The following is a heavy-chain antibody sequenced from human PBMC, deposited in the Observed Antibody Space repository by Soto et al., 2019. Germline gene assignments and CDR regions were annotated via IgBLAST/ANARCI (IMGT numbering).Heavy chain of an antibody. CDR3: ARDWRQRSRGGFLDY. CDR1: GANSNSYS. J-gene: IGHJ4*02. D-gene: IGHD3-16*01. Sequence: QVRMVHSGAEVKRPGSSVKLSCKVSGANSNSYSIAWLRQAPGPGLQWLGTIVPPSGTPNHAQHFQARVTITAETSTNTAYLELSRLRSEDTALYYCARDWRQRSRGGFLDYWGKGSLVTISS. V-gene: IGHV1-69*06. CDR2: IVPPSGTP.